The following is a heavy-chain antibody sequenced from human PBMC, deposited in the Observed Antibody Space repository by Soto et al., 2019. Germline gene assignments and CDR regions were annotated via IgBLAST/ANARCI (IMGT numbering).Heavy chain of an antibody. D-gene: IGHD7-27*01. J-gene: IGHJ4*02. V-gene: IGHV3-15*01. Sequence: GGSLRLSCAASGFTFSNAWMSWVRQAPGKGMEWVVRIKSKTDGLTTDYAAPVKGRFTISRDDSKNTLYLQMNSLKTEDTGVYYCTTPGYWGQGTLVTVSS. CDR1: GFTFSNAW. CDR2: IKSKTDGLTT. CDR3: TTPGY.